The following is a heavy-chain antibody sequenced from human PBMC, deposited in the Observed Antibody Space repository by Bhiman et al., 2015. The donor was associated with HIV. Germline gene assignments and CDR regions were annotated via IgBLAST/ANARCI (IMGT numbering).Heavy chain of an antibody. V-gene: IGHV3-21*01. Sequence: VQLVESGGGLVKPGGSLRLSCAASGFTFNKYSMTWVRQAPGKGLEWVSSITSSSSYIYYADSVKGRFTISRDNAKNSLYLQVNSLRAEDTAVYYCAREFTGYSSSNFDYWGQGTLVTVSS. CDR2: ITSSSSYI. CDR1: GFTFNKYS. CDR3: AREFTGYSSSNFDY. D-gene: IGHD6-13*01. J-gene: IGHJ4*02.